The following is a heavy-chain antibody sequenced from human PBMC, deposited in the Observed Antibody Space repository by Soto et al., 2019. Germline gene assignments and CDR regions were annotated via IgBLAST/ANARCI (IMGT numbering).Heavy chain of an antibody. V-gene: IGHV1-58*01. Sequence: GTSVKVSCKASGFTFTSSAVQWVRQARGQRLEWIGWIVVGSGNTNYAQKFQERVTITRDMSTSTAYMELSSLRSEDTAVYYCAAVPRGYSYGHDAFDIWGQGTMVTVSS. CDR3: AAVPRGYSYGHDAFDI. J-gene: IGHJ3*02. CDR2: IVVGSGNT. D-gene: IGHD5-18*01. CDR1: GFTFTSSA.